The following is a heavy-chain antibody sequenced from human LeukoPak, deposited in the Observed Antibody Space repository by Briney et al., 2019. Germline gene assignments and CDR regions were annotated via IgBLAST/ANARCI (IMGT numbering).Heavy chain of an antibody. CDR2: ISGSGGST. J-gene: IGHJ4*02. CDR1: GFTFSSYA. Sequence: GGSLRLSCAASGFTFSSYAMSWVHQAPGKGLEWVSAISGSGGSTYYADSVKGRFTISRDNSKNTLYLQMNSLRAEDTAVYYCATWYDYGGYRFDYWGQGTLVTVSS. CDR3: ATWYDYGGYRFDY. D-gene: IGHD4-23*01. V-gene: IGHV3-23*01.